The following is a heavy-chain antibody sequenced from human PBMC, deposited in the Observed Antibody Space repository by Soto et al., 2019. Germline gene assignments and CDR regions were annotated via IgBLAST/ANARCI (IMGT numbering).Heavy chain of an antibody. CDR2: IYYTGFT. J-gene: IGHJ4*02. V-gene: IGHV4-30-4*08. CDR3: ARAYRINGWSDYFFDY. Sequence: SETLSLTCSVSGDSLSGGDYYWSWIRQPPGKGLEWIGDIYYTGFTFYNPSLKSRLTISLDSSKNQFSLRLNSVTAADTAVYFCARAYRINGWSDYFFDYWGQGTLVTVSS. D-gene: IGHD6-19*01. CDR1: GDSLSGGDYY.